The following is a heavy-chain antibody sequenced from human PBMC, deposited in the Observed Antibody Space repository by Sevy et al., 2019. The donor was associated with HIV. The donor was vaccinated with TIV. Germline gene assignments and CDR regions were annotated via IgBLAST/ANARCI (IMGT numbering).Heavy chain of an antibody. Sequence: SETLSLTCTVSGGSISSYYWSWIRQPPGKGLEWIGYIYYSGSTNYNPSLKSRVTISVDTSKNQFSLKLSSVTAAGTAVYYCAREGATPPQYYFDYWGQGTLVTVSS. CDR3: AREGATPPQYYFDY. CDR2: IYYSGST. J-gene: IGHJ4*02. CDR1: GGSISSYY. D-gene: IGHD1-26*01. V-gene: IGHV4-59*01.